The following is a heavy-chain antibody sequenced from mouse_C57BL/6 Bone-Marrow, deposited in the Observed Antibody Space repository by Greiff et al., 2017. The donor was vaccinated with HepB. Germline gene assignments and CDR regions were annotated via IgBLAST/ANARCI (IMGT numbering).Heavy chain of an antibody. Sequence: EVQLQQSGAELVRPGASVKLSCTASGFNIKDDYMHWVKQRPEQGLEWIGWIDPENGDTEYASKFKGKATITADTSSNTAYLQLSGLTSEDTAVYYCTSYDVGFAYWGQGTLVTVSA. CDR2: IDPENGDT. V-gene: IGHV14-4*01. D-gene: IGHD2-12*01. CDR3: TSYDVGFAY. CDR1: GFNIKDDY. J-gene: IGHJ3*01.